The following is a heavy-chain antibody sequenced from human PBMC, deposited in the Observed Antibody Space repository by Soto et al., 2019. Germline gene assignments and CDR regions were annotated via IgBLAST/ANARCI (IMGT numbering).Heavy chain of an antibody. CDR1: GESISSGGYY. CDR3: ARASSSSSAADY. CDR2: IYDSESA. D-gene: IGHD6-6*01. V-gene: IGHV4-31*03. J-gene: IGHJ4*02. Sequence: QVQLQESGPGLVKPSQTLSLTCSVSGESISSGGYYWSWIRHHPGKGLEWIGYIYDSESAYYNPSLKSRVTISMDTSKTHFAMRLSSVTAADTAVYYCARASSSSSAADYWGQGILVTVSA.